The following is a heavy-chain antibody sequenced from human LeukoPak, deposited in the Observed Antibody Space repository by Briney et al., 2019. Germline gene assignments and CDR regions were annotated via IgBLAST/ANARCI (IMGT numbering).Heavy chain of an antibody. Sequence: GGSLRLSCAASGFTFSSYGMYWVRQAPGKGLEWVAVISYDGSNKYYADSVKGRFTISRDNSKNTLYLQMNSLRAEDTAVYYCAKPAYSGSYYYFDYWGQGTLVTVSS. J-gene: IGHJ4*02. CDR3: AKPAYSGSYYYFDY. CDR2: ISYDGSNK. V-gene: IGHV3-30*18. CDR1: GFTFSSYG. D-gene: IGHD1-26*01.